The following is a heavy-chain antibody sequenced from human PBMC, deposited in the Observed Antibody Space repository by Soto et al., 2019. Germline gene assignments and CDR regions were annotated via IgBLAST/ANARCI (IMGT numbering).Heavy chain of an antibody. D-gene: IGHD5-12*01. Sequence: EVQLVESGGGLVKPGGSLRLSCAASGFTFSSYSMNWVRQAPGKGLEWVSSISSSSSYIYYADSVKGRFTISRDNAKNSRYLQMNSRRAEDTAVYYCARVRGYSGYDYDYYYYMDVWGKGTTVTVSS. J-gene: IGHJ6*03. CDR2: ISSSSSYI. V-gene: IGHV3-21*01. CDR1: GFTFSSYS. CDR3: ARVRGYSGYDYDYYYYMDV.